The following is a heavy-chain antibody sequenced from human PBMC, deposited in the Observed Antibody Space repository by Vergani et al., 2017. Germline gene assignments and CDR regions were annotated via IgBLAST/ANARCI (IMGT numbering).Heavy chain of an antibody. D-gene: IGHD3-9*01. CDR2: IYTSGST. Sequence: QVQLQESGPGLVKPSQTLSLTCTVSGGSISSGSYYWRWIRQPAGKGLEWIGRIYTSGSTNYNPSLKSRVTISVDTSKNQFSLKLSSVTAADTAVYYCARSRYFDWSTLYYFDYWGQGTLVTVSS. V-gene: IGHV4-61*02. CDR3: ARSRYFDWSTLYYFDY. CDR1: GGSISSGSYY. J-gene: IGHJ4*02.